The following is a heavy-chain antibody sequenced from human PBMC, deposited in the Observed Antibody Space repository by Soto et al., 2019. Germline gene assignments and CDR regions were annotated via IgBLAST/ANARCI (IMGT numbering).Heavy chain of an antibody. V-gene: IGHV4-34*01. CDR1: GGSFSGYY. CDR2: INHSGST. Sequence: QVQLQQWGAGLLKPSETLSLTCAVYGGSFSGYYWSWIRQPPGKGLEWIGEINHSGSTNYNPSLTRRVTISVDTSKNPFALKVSSVAAADTAVDYCARGPFVVVVAATPWAVDIWGQGRMVTVSS. CDR3: ARGPFVVVVAATPWAVDI. D-gene: IGHD2-15*01. J-gene: IGHJ3*02.